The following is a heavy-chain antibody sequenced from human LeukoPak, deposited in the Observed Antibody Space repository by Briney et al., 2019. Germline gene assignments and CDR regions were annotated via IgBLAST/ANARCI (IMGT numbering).Heavy chain of an antibody. J-gene: IGHJ4*02. CDR1: GFTFSSCA. CDR2: ITGGVAST. D-gene: IGHD1-26*01. Sequence: GGSLRLSCAASGFTFSSCAMGWVRQAPGKGLEWVSGITGGVASTYYADSVKGRFTIPRDNSKNTLYLQMNSLRAEDTATYYCAKVVGATPYYFDYWGQGTLVTVSS. CDR3: AKVVGATPYYFDY. V-gene: IGHV3-23*01.